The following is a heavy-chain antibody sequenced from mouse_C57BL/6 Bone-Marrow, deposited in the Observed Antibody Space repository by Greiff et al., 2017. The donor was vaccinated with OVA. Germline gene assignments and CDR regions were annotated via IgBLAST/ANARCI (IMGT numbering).Heavy chain of an antibody. CDR2: IYPRSGNT. CDR1: GYTFTSYG. Sequence: QVQLQQSGAELARPGASVKLSCKASGYTFTSYGISWVKQRTGQGLEWIGEIYPRSGNTYYNEKFKGKATLTADKSSSTAYMVLRSLTSEDSAVYFCASAGVTPYYYAMDYWGQGTSVTVSS. J-gene: IGHJ4*01. CDR3: ASAGVTPYYYAMDY. V-gene: IGHV1-81*01. D-gene: IGHD2-2*01.